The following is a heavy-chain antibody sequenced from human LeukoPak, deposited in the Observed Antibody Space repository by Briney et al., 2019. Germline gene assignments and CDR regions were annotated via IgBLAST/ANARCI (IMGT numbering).Heavy chain of an antibody. CDR3: AKDLYSDYGPADY. D-gene: IGHD4-11*01. Sequence: GGSLRLSCAASGFTFSSYAMRWVRQAPGKGLEWVSTINGGGVNTHYADSVGGRFTISRDNSKNTLFLQMNSLRDEDTAVYYCAKDLYSDYGPADYWGQGNLVTVSS. CDR1: GFTFSSYA. V-gene: IGHV3-23*01. J-gene: IGHJ4*02. CDR2: INGGGVNT.